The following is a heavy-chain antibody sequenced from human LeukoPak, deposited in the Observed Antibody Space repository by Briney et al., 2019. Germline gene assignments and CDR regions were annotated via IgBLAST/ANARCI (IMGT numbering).Heavy chain of an antibody. Sequence: ASVKVSCKASGYTFTGYYMHWVRQAPGQGLEWMGRINPNSGGTSYAQKFQGRVTMTRDTSISTAYMELSRLRSDDTAVYYCARGYDYYDSSGTFYYWGQGTLVTVSS. CDR1: GYTFTGYY. CDR3: ARGYDYYDSSGTFYY. J-gene: IGHJ4*02. CDR2: INPNSGGT. D-gene: IGHD3-22*01. V-gene: IGHV1-2*06.